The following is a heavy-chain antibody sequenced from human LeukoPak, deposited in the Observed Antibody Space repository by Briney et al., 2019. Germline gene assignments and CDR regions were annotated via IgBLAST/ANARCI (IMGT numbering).Heavy chain of an antibody. CDR2: IYFSGYT. CDR1: GGSISSGDYY. V-gene: IGHV4-30-4*01. CDR3: ARFADYYDSSGYYSRPYAFDI. J-gene: IGHJ3*02. D-gene: IGHD3-22*01. Sequence: SETLSLTCTVSGGSISSGDYYWSWIRQPPGKGLEWVGYIYFSGYTYYNPSLRSRVSISIDTSKNRFSLNLNSVTAADTAVYYCARFADYYDSSGYYSRPYAFDIWGQGTMVTVSS.